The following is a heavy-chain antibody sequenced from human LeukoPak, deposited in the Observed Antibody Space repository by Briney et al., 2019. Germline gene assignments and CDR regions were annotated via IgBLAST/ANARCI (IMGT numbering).Heavy chain of an antibody. J-gene: IGHJ3*02. CDR1: GGSLSGYS. D-gene: IGHD7-27*01. CDR2: VSESGRS. Sequence: SETLPLTCSVSGGSLSGYSWTWSRQSPGKGLEWIGEVSESGRSKYSPSLRSRVTISRDMSKKHFSLDLKSLTAADTALYFCARSQSLWAAPGFDNWGQGTMVTVS. V-gene: IGHV4-34*01. CDR3: ARSQSLWAAPGFDN.